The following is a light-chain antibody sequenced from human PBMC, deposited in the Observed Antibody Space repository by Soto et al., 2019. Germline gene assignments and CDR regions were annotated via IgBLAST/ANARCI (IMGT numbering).Light chain of an antibody. Sequence: TVLTQSPATLSLSPGERATLSCRASQSVSRYYLSWYQQKPGQAPRLLIYGVSTRATGIPARFSGSGSGTDFTLTITSLQLEDFAVYYCQQALSFGGGTRVEI. J-gene: IGKJ4*01. V-gene: IGKV3D-7*01. CDR2: GVS. CDR1: QSVSRYY. CDR3: QQALS.